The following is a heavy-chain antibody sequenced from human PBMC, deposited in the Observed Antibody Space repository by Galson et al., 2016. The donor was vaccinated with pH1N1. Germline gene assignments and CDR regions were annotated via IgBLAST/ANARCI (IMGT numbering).Heavy chain of an antibody. CDR3: AREDPSGFDY. Sequence: QSGAEVKKSGESLKISCEASGYTFTDYWIGWVRQTPGTGLEWIGIIYPRGSDTRYRPSFQGHVTFSADESISSASLQWSSLKASDSGIYYCAREDPSGFDYWGQGTLVTVSS. CDR1: GYTFTDYW. J-gene: IGHJ4*02. CDR2: IYPRGSDT. V-gene: IGHV5-51*01. D-gene: IGHD2-15*01.